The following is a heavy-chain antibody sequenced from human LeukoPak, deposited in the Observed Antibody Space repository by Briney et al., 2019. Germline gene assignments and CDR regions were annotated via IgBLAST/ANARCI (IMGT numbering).Heavy chain of an antibody. J-gene: IGHJ4*02. V-gene: IGHV3-23*01. CDR1: GFTFSSYA. D-gene: IGHD6-13*01. CDR2: ISGSGGST. Sequence: GGSLRLSCAASGFTFSSYAMSWVRQAPGKGLEWVSGISGSGGSTYYADSVRGRFTISRDNAKNSLYLQMNSLRAEDTALYYCARGTLKAAATDFDYWGQGTLVTVSS. CDR3: ARGTLKAAATDFDY.